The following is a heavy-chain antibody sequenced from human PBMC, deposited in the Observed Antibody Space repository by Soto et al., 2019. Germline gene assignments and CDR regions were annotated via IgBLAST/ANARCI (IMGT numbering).Heavy chain of an antibody. CDR3: AKDLGVAAAENYGMDV. CDR1: GFTFSSYS. V-gene: IGHV3-23*01. J-gene: IGHJ6*02. CDR2: ISGSGGST. Sequence: GGSLILSCAASGFTFSSYSMSWVRQAPGKGLEWVSAISGSGGSTYYADSVKGRFTISRDNSKNTLYLQMNSLRAEDTAVYYCAKDLGVAAAENYGMDVWCQGTTVTVSS. D-gene: IGHD6-13*01.